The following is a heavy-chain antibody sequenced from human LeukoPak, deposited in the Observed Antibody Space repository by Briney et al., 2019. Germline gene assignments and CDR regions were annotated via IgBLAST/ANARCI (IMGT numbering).Heavy chain of an antibody. Sequence: ASVKVSCKASGYTFTGYYMHWVRQAPGRGLEWMGWINPNSGGTNYAQKFQGRVTMTRDTSISTAYMELSRLRSDDTAVYYCARDEVGPTYYYGYWGQGTLVTVSS. CDR2: INPNSGGT. CDR1: GYTFTGYY. V-gene: IGHV1-2*02. D-gene: IGHD1-26*01. CDR3: ARDEVGPTYYYGY. J-gene: IGHJ4*02.